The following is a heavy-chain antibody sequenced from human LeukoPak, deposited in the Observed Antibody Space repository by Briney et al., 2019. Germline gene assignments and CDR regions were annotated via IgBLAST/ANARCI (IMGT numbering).Heavy chain of an antibody. J-gene: IGHJ2*01. CDR1: GFTFSSYA. V-gene: IGHV3-23*01. D-gene: IGHD6-13*01. Sequence: PGGSLRLSCAASGFTFSSYAMSWVRQAPGKGLEWVSAISGSGGSTYYADSVKGRFTISRDNSKNTLYLQMNSLRAEDTAVYYCAKAPSSWQLAYWYFDLWGRGTLVTVSS. CDR3: AKAPSSWQLAYWYFDL. CDR2: ISGSGGST.